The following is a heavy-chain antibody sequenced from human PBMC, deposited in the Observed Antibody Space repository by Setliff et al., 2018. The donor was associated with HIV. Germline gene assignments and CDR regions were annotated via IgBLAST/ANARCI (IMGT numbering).Heavy chain of an antibody. J-gene: IGHJ5*02. V-gene: IGHV4-34*01. CDR3: ARDRRSIFGVDTKNWFDP. Sequence: LSLTCAVYGGSFSGYYWSWIRQPPGKGLEWIGEINHSGSTNYNPSLKSRVTISGDTSKKQFSLKLSSVTAADTAVYYCARDRRSIFGVDTKNWFDPWGQGTLVTVSS. D-gene: IGHD3-3*01. CDR1: GGSFSGYY. CDR2: INHSGST.